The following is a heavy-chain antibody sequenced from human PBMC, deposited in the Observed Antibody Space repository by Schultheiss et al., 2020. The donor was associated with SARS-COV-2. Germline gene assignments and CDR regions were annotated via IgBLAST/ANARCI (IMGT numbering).Heavy chain of an antibody. Sequence: SETLSLTCTVSGGSVTSGPYYWSWIRQPPGKGLEWIGYIYYSGSTNYNPSLKSRVTISVDKSKNQFSLKLSSVTAADTAVYYCANYYYDSSGSLRDWGQGTLVTVSS. V-gene: IGHV4-61*01. CDR1: GGSVTSGPYY. CDR2: IYYSGST. CDR3: ANYYYDSSGSLRD. J-gene: IGHJ4*02. D-gene: IGHD3-22*01.